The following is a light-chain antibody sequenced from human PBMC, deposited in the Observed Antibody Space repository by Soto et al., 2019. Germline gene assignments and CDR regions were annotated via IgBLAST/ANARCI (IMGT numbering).Light chain of an antibody. J-gene: IGKJ4*01. CDR2: GAS. CDR1: QSVTSN. Sequence: TVFTRSPDTLSLSPAQRATLPYTASQSVTSNLAWYQQKPGQAPRLLIHGASTRAPGIPDRFSGSGSGTDFTLTISSLEPEDFAVYYCQQYFHWPLTFGGGTKVDIK. CDR3: QQYFHWPLT. V-gene: IGKV3-11*01.